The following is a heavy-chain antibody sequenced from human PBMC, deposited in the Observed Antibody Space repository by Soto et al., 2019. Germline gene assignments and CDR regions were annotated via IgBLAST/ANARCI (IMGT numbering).Heavy chain of an antibody. Sequence: EVQLVETGGGLIQPGGSLRLSCAASGFTVSSNYMSWVRQAPGKELEWVSVIYSGGSTYYADSVKGRFTISRDNSKNTLYLQMSSLRAEDTAVYYCARHSSSSGYYYYGMDVWGQGTTVTVSS. J-gene: IGHJ6*02. V-gene: IGHV3-53*02. D-gene: IGHD6-6*01. CDR2: IYSGGST. CDR3: ARHSSSSGYYYYGMDV. CDR1: GFTVSSNY.